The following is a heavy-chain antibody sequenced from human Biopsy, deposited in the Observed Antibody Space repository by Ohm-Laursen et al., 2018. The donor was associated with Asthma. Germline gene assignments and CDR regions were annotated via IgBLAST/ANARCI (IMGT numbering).Heavy chain of an antibody. CDR1: GFTFRTYG. CDR2: ISYDGHNQ. CDR3: ARATVAAAGND. Sequence: SLRLSCAASGFTFRTYGMHWVRQTPGKGLEWLSSISYDGHNQHYADSVKGRFTISRDNSKNTVSLEMNSLRRDDTAVHFCARATVAAAGNDWGQGTLVTVSS. D-gene: IGHD6-13*01. J-gene: IGHJ4*02. V-gene: IGHV3-30*05.